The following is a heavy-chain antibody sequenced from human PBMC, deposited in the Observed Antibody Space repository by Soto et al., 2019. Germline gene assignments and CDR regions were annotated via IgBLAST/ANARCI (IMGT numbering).Heavy chain of an antibody. V-gene: IGHV4-34*01. CDR1: GGSFSGYY. CDR2: INHSGST. Sequence: PSETLSLTCSVYGGSFSGYYWSWIRQPPGKGLEWIGEINHSGSTNYNPSLKSRVTISVDTSKNQFSLKLSSVTAADTAVYYCARGSVAGTGSYYFDYWGQGTLVTVSS. D-gene: IGHD6-19*01. J-gene: IGHJ4*02. CDR3: ARGSVAGTGSYYFDY.